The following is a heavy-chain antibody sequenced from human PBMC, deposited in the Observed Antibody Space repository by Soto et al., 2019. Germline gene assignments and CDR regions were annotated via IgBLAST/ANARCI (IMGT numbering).Heavy chain of an antibody. CDR2: ISYDGSNK. CDR1: GFTFSSYA. D-gene: IGHD2-15*01. CDR3: ARGYCSGGSCPYYYYGMDV. V-gene: IGHV3-30-3*01. J-gene: IGHJ6*02. Sequence: PGGSLRLSCAASGFTFSSYAMHWVRQAPGKGLEWVAVISYDGSNKYYADSVKGRFTISRDNSKNTLYLQMNSLRAEDTAVYYCARGYCSGGSCPYYYYGMDVWGQGTTVTVSS.